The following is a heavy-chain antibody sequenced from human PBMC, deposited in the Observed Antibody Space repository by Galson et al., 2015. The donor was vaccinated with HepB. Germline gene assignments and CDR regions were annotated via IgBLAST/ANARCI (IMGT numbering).Heavy chain of an antibody. Sequence: SLRLSCAASGFTFSSYGMHWVRQAPGKGLEWVAVISYDGSNKYYADSVKGRFTISRDNSKNTLYLQMNSLRAEDTAVYYCATAIEYSSSSFDYWGQGTLVTVSS. D-gene: IGHD6-6*01. J-gene: IGHJ4*02. CDR2: ISYDGSNK. V-gene: IGHV3-30*03. CDR1: GFTFSSYG. CDR3: ATAIEYSSSSFDY.